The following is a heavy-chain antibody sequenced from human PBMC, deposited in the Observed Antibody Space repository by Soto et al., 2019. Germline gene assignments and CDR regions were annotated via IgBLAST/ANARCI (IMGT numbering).Heavy chain of an antibody. CDR2: INHSGST. Sequence: PSENLSLTCAVYGGSFSGYYWRWIRQPPGKGLEWIGEINHSGSTNYNPSLKSRVTISVDTSKSQFSLKLSSVTDADTAVYYCARARIAVAGISSYNWFDLWGPGTLFTLS. V-gene: IGHV4-34*01. CDR3: ARARIAVAGISSYNWFDL. D-gene: IGHD6-19*01. J-gene: IGHJ5*02. CDR1: GGSFSGYY.